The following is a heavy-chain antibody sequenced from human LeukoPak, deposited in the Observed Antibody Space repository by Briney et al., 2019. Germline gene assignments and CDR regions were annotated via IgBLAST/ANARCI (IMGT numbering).Heavy chain of an antibody. CDR1: GYTFTSYY. V-gene: IGHV1-46*01. CDR3: ASGGGGGPFPCDY. J-gene: IGHJ4*02. CDR2: INPNGGST. Sequence: GASVTVSCKASGYTFTSYYMHWVRQAPGQGLEWMGIINPNGGSTNSAQKFQGRLTMTRDTSTSTVYMELSSLRSEDTAIYYCASGGGGGPFPCDYWGQGTLVTVSS. D-gene: IGHD3-16*01.